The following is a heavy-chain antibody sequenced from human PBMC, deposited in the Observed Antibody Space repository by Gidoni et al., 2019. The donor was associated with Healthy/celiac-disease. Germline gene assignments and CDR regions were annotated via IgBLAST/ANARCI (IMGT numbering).Heavy chain of an antibody. CDR2: ISGSGGSK. D-gene: IGHD3-22*01. CDR3: AKDWYYDSSGSFDY. Sequence: EVQLLESGGGLVQPGGSLRLSCAASGFPFSSYAMSWVRQAPGKGLEWVSAISGSGGSKYYADSVKGRFTISRDNSKNTLYLQMNSLRAEDTAVYYCAKDWYYDSSGSFDYWGQGTLVTVSS. V-gene: IGHV3-23*01. J-gene: IGHJ4*02. CDR1: GFPFSSYA.